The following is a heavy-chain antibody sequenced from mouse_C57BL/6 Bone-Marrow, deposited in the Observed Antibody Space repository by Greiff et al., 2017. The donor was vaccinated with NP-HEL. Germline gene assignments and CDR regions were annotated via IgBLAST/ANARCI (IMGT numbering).Heavy chain of an antibody. D-gene: IGHD4-1*01. CDR1: GFTFSSYA. CDR2: ISDGGSYT. V-gene: IGHV5-4*01. Sequence: EVQGVESGGGLVKPGGCLKLSCAASGFTFSSYAMSWVRQTPEKRLEWVATISDGGSYTYYPDNVKGRFTISRDNAKNNLYLQMSHLKSEDTAMYYCARTGNYYAMDYWGQGTSVTVSS. J-gene: IGHJ4*01. CDR3: ARTGNYYAMDY.